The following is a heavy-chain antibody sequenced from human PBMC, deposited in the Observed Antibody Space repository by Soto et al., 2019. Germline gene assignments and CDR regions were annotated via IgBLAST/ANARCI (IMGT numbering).Heavy chain of an antibody. CDR1: GFIFTSFG. J-gene: IGHJ4*02. Sequence: GGSLRLSCAASGFIFTSFGMHWLRQAPGKGLEWVSTISGSGGSTYYADSVKGRFTISRDNSKNTLYLQMNSLRAEDTAVYYCAKDQGSSWYEIDYWGQGTPVTVSS. V-gene: IGHV3-23*01. CDR2: ISGSGGST. CDR3: AKDQGSSWYEIDY. D-gene: IGHD6-13*01.